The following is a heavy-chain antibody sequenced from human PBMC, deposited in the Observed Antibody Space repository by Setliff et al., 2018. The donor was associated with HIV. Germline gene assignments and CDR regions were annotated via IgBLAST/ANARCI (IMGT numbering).Heavy chain of an antibody. CDR3: AARHITMIVVGLGY. V-gene: IGHV4-38-2*01. D-gene: IGHD3-22*01. CDR2: INTSGST. J-gene: IGHJ4*02. Sequence: PSETLSLTCAVSGYSLSSDYYWGWIRQSAGKGLEWIGHINTSGSTNYNPSLKSRVTISIDTSKNQFSLKLTSVTAADTAVYYCAARHITMIVVGLGYWGQGTLVTVSS. CDR1: GYSLSSDYY.